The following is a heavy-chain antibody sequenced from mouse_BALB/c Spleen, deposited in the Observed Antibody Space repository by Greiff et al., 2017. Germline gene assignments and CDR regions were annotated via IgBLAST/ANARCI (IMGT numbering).Heavy chain of an antibody. D-gene: IGHD3-3*01. CDR3: ARHVGFYAMDY. Sequence: EVQLQQSGPELVKPGASMKISCKASGYSFTGYTMNWVKQSHGKNLEWIGLINPYNGGTSYNQKFTGKAQLTVDTSSSTAYMQFSSLTTEDSAIYYCARHVGFYAMDYWGQGTSVTVSS. V-gene: IGHV1-26*01. CDR1: GYSFTGYT. CDR2: INPYNGGT. J-gene: IGHJ4*01.